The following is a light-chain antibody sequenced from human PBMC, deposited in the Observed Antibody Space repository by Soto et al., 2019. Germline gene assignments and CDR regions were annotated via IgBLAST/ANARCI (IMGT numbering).Light chain of an antibody. J-gene: IGKJ1*01. V-gene: IGKV1-39*01. CDR2: AAS. Sequence: DIQMTQSPSSLSASVGDRVTITCRASQSISSYLNWYQQKPGKAPKLLIYAASSLQSGVASRFSGSGSGTDFPLTISSLQPEDFATYYCQQSYSTPWTFGQGTKVDIK. CDR3: QQSYSTPWT. CDR1: QSISSY.